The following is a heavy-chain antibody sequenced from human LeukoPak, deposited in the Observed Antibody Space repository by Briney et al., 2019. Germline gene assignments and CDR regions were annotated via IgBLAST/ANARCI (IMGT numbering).Heavy chain of an antibody. D-gene: IGHD3-22*01. V-gene: IGHV3-30*18. Sequence: GGSLRLSCAASGFTFSSYGMHWVRQAPGKGLEWVAVISYDGGNKYYADSVKGRFTISRDNSKNTLYLQMNSLRAEDTAVYYCAKDYPPIVVVMDDAFDIWGQGTMVTVSS. CDR3: AKDYPPIVVVMDDAFDI. CDR1: GFTFSSYG. J-gene: IGHJ3*02. CDR2: ISYDGGNK.